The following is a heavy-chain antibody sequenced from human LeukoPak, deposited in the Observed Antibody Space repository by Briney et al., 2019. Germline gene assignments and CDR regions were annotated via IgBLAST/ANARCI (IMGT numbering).Heavy chain of an antibody. V-gene: IGHV3-30*03. Sequence: GRSLRLSCAASGFTFSSYGMHWVRQAPGKGLEWVAVISYDGSNKYYADSVKGRFTISRDNSKNTLYLQMNSLRAEDTAVYYCAVYYGSGSYYKGRDDYYYYGMDVWGKGTTVTVSS. CDR3: AVYYGSGSYYKGRDDYYYYGMDV. D-gene: IGHD3-10*01. J-gene: IGHJ6*04. CDR1: GFTFSSYG. CDR2: ISYDGSNK.